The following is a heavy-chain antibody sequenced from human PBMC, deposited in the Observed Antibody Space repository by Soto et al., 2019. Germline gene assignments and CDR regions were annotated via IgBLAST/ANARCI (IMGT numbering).Heavy chain of an antibody. CDR3: AREGGNLNWFDP. J-gene: IGHJ5*02. V-gene: IGHV3-48*02. CDR2: ISSSSSTI. CDR1: GFTFSSYS. Sequence: EVQLVESGGGLVQPGGSLRLSCAASGFTFSSYSRNWVRQAPGKGLEWVSYISSSSSTIYYADSVKGRFTISRDNAKNSLYLQRNRLRDEGTAVYYCAREGGNLNWFDPWGQGTLVTVS. D-gene: IGHD1-26*01.